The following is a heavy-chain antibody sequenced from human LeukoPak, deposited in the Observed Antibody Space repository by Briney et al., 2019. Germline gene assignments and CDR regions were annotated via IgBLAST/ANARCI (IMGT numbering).Heavy chain of an antibody. CDR1: GFTFSSYS. V-gene: IGHV3-21*01. Sequence: GGSLRLSCAASGFTFSSYSMNWVRQAPGKGLEWVSSISSSSSYIYYADSLKGRFIIPRDNAKNSLYLQMNSLRAEDTAVYYCAKGANLRYFDWLHFDYWGQGTLVTVSS. CDR3: AKGANLRYFDWLHFDY. CDR2: ISSSSSYI. D-gene: IGHD3-9*01. J-gene: IGHJ4*02.